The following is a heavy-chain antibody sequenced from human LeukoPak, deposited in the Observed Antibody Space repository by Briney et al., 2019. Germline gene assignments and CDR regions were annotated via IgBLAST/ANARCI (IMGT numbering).Heavy chain of an antibody. CDR1: GFTISGFW. D-gene: IGHD1-1*01. CDR2: MNSAGTTI. CDR3: IREVQVRASASLGL. Sequence: GSLRLSCAASGFTISGFWMHWVRQVPGEGLVWVARMNSAGTTINYADSVKGRFTISRDNVRNTLHLQMNNLSLEDTAVYFCIREVQVRASASLGLWGRGTLVTVS. V-gene: IGHV3-74*01. J-gene: IGHJ4*01.